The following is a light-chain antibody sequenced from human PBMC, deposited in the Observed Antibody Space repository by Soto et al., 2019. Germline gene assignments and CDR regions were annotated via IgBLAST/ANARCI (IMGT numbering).Light chain of an antibody. CDR3: QSYDSSLSGLV. CDR2: GNS. J-gene: IGLJ1*01. CDR1: SSNIGAGYD. V-gene: IGLV1-40*01. Sequence: QSVLTQPPSVSGAPGQRVTISCTGSSSNIGAGYDVHWYQQLPGTAPKLLIYGNSNRPSGVPDRFSGSKSGTSACLAITGLQAEDEADYYCQSYDSSLSGLVFGTGTQLTVL.